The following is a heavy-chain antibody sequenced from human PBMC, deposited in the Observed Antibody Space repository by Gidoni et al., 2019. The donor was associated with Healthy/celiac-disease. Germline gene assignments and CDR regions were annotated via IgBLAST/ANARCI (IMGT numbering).Heavy chain of an antibody. D-gene: IGHD1-26*01. J-gene: IGHJ6*02. V-gene: IGHV1-69*01. CDR1: GGTFSSYA. CDR2: IIPIFGTA. Sequence: QVQLVQSGAEVKKPGSSVKVSCKASGGTFSSYAISWVRQAPGQGLEWMGGIIPIFGTANYAQKFQGRVTITADESTSTAYMELSSLRSEDTAVYYCACCIVGATSISDYYYGMDVWGQGTTVTVSS. CDR3: ACCIVGATSISDYYYGMDV.